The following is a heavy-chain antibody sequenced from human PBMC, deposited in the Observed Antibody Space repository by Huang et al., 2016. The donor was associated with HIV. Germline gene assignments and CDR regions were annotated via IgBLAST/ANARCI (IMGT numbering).Heavy chain of an antibody. CDR2: IKTKSDGGTT. CDR1: GFPFNYAW. D-gene: IGHD3-16*01. CDR3: TTQYYDTDVRSAVSY. V-gene: IGHV3-15*01. Sequence: EVQLVQSGGDLVKPGGYLRLSCAASGFPFNYAWMTWVRQAPGKWLEWVGRIKTKSDGGTTDYVAAVKGRFTISRDDSKKTLYLQMSSLKTEDTAVYYCTTQYYDTDVRSAVSYWGQGTLVTVSS. J-gene: IGHJ4*02.